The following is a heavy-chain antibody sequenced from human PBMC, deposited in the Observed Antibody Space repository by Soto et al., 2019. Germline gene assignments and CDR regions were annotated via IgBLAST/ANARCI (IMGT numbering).Heavy chain of an antibody. D-gene: IGHD2-2*02. V-gene: IGHV1-18*04. CDR3: ARVVPAAILDWFDP. Sequence: ASVKVSCKASGYTLTSYGISWVRQAPGQGLEWMGWISAYNGNTNYAQKLQGRVTMTTDTSTSTAYMELRSLRSDDTAVYYCARVVPAAILDWFDPWGQGTLVTVSS. J-gene: IGHJ5*02. CDR1: GYTLTSYG. CDR2: ISAYNGNT.